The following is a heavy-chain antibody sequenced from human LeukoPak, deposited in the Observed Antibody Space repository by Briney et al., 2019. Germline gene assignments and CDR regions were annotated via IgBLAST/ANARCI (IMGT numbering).Heavy chain of an antibody. V-gene: IGHV4-34*01. CDR1: GGSFSGYY. Sequence: PSETLSLTCAVYGGSFSGYYWSWIRQPPGKGLEWIGEINHSGSTNYNPSLKSRVTISVDTSKNQFSLKLSSVTAADTAVYYCARLVGATTLDYWGQGTLVTVSS. D-gene: IGHD1-26*01. J-gene: IGHJ4*02. CDR2: INHSGST. CDR3: ARLVGATTLDY.